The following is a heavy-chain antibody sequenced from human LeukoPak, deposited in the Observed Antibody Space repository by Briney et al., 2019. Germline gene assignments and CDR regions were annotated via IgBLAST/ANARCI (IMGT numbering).Heavy chain of an antibody. CDR3: ARGKVGSRVVGAYYFDY. D-gene: IGHD1-26*01. Sequence: SETLSLTCTVSGGSIRSYSWSWIRQRPGKGLEWIGSVHSSGTTNYNPSLNSRLTMSIDTSKTQFSLNLYSVTAADTAVYYCARGKVGSRVVGAYYFDYWGQGTLVTVSS. CDR2: VHSSGTT. J-gene: IGHJ4*02. V-gene: IGHV4-59*01. CDR1: GGSIRSYS.